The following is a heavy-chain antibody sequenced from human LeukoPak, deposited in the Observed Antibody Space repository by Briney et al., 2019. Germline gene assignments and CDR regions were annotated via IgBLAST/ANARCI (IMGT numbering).Heavy chain of an antibody. V-gene: IGHV4-30-4*01. Sequence: PSETLSLTCTVSGGSISSGDYYWSWIRQPPGKGLEWIGYIYYSGSTYYNPSLKSRVTISVDTSKNQFSLKLSSVTAADTAVYYCARGLDYGSPHFDYWGQGTLVTVSS. CDR1: GGSISSGDYY. CDR3: ARGLDYGSPHFDY. CDR2: IYYSGST. D-gene: IGHD3-10*01. J-gene: IGHJ4*02.